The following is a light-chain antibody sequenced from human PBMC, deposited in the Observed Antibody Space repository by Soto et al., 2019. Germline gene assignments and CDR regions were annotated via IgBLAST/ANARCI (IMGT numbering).Light chain of an antibody. CDR2: DDN. CDR3: GSWDSSLSAYV. J-gene: IGLJ1*01. CDR1: GSNIGGNS. V-gene: IGLV1-51*01. Sequence: QSVLTQPPSVSAAPGQKVTISCSGSGSNIGGNSVSWYQQLPGTAPKLLIYDDNKRPSGIPDRFSGSKSGTSATLGITGFQTGDEADNYCGSWDSSLSAYVFGTGTKVTVL.